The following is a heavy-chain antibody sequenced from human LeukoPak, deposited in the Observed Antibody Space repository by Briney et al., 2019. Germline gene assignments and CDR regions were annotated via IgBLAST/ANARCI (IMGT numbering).Heavy chain of an antibody. CDR2: IIDDGHTT. D-gene: IGHD3-22*01. J-gene: IGHJ4*02. CDR3: AKDAPYYYDSSGYYYIYFDY. Sequence: GGSLRLSCAASGFTFSSYAMSWVRQAPGKGLEWVSLIIDDGHTTSYADSVKGRFTISRDNSKNTLYLQMNSLRAEDTAVYYCAKDAPYYYDSSGYYYIYFDYWGQGTLVTVSS. CDR1: GFTFSSYA. V-gene: IGHV3-23*01.